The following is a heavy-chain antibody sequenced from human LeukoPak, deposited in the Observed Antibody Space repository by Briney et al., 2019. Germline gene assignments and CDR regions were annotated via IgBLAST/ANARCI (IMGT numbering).Heavy chain of an antibody. CDR3: ARVGYSSGWYRYYFDY. J-gene: IGHJ4*02. V-gene: IGHV4-38-2*01. D-gene: IGHD6-19*01. CDR1: GGSISSGYY. Sequence: PSETLSLTCAVSGGSISSGYYWGWIRQPPGKGLEWIGSIYHSGSTYYNPSLKSRVTISVDTSKNQFSLKLSSVTAADTAVYYCARVGYSSGWYRYYFDYWGQGTLVTVSS. CDR2: IYHSGST.